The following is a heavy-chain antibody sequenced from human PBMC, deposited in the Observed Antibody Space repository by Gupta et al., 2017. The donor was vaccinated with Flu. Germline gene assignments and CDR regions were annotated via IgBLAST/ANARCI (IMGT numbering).Heavy chain of an antibody. CDR2: FKSRTAGGTI. D-gene: IGHD2-21*01. Sequence: WVRQAPGKGLEWVGRFKSRTAGGTIDYAAPVKGRFTISRDDSKNMFYLQMTSLNTEDTAVYYCTTAGPVALGVIATPAFDYWGQGTLVTVSS. J-gene: IGHJ4*02. CDR3: TTAGPVALGVIATPAFDY. V-gene: IGHV3-15*01.